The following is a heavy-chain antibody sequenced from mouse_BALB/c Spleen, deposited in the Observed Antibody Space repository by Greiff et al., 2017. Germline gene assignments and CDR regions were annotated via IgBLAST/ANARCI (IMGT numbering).Heavy chain of an antibody. V-gene: IGHV1-4*01. CDR1: GYTFTSYT. J-gene: IGHJ3*01. CDR3: ASPYYGNYLAWFAY. CDR2: INPSSGYT. D-gene: IGHD2-10*01. Sequence: VQLQESGAELARPGASVKMSCKASGYTFTSYTMHWVKQRPGQGLEWIGYINPSSGYTNYNQKFKDKATLTADKSSSTAYMQLSSLTSEDSAVYYCASPYYGNYLAWFAYWGQGTLVTVSA.